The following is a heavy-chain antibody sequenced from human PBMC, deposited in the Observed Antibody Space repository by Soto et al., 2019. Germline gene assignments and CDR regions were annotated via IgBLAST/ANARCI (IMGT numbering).Heavy chain of an antibody. Sequence: SETLSLTCTVSGGSISSSSYYWGCIRQPPGKGLEWIGSIYYSGSTYYNPSLKSRVTISVDTSKNQFSLKLSSVTAADTAVYYCVRQNVNCSSTSCYTGILDYWGQGTLVTVSS. CDR2: IYYSGST. J-gene: IGHJ4*02. CDR1: GGSISSSSYY. CDR3: VRQNVNCSSTSCYTGILDY. V-gene: IGHV4-39*01. D-gene: IGHD2-2*02.